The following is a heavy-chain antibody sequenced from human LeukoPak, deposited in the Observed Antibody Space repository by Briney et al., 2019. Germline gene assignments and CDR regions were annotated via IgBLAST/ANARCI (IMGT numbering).Heavy chain of an antibody. CDR3: AKDWDYGGNRGGYYFDH. CDR1: GFTFSSYG. Sequence: GGSLPLTFAASGFTFSSYGMHWVRQAPGKGLEWVAVISYDGSNKYYADSVKGRFTISRDNSKNTLYLQMNSLRAEDTAVYYCAKDWDYGGNRGGYYFDHWGQGTLVTVSS. D-gene: IGHD4-23*01. J-gene: IGHJ4*02. V-gene: IGHV3-30*18. CDR2: ISYDGSNK.